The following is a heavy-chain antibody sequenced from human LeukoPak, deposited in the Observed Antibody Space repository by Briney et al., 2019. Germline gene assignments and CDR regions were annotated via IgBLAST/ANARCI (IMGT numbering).Heavy chain of an antibody. J-gene: IGHJ6*02. CDR3: AKRYCKSATCRSDMDA. CDR1: GFTFSSYG. D-gene: IGHD2-15*01. Sequence: GGSLRLSCAASGFTFSSYGMHWVRQAPGKGLEWVAFIRYDGSNKYYAGSVKGRFTISRDNSKNTLYLQMDRLRPGDTAVYYCAKRYCKSATCRSDMDAWGQGTTVTVS. CDR2: IRYDGSNK. V-gene: IGHV3-30*02.